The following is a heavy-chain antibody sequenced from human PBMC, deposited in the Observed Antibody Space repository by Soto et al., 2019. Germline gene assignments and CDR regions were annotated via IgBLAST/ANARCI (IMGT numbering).Heavy chain of an antibody. Sequence: TSETLSLTCAVYGGSFSCYYWSWIRQPPGKGLEWIGEINHSGSTNYNPSLKSRVTISVDTSKNQFSLKLSSVTAADTAVYYCARQGSGWYWDDAFDIWGQWTMVTVSS. J-gene: IGHJ3*02. D-gene: IGHD6-19*01. V-gene: IGHV4-34*01. CDR2: INHSGST. CDR3: ARQGSGWYWDDAFDI. CDR1: GGSFSCYY.